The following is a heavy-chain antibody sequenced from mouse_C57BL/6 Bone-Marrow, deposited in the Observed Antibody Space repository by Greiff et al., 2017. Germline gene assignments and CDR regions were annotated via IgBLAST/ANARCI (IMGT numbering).Heavy chain of an antibody. CDR2: ISSGSSTI. Sequence: EVTLMESGGCLVKPGGSLKLSCAASVFTFSDYGMHWVRQAPEKGLEWVAYISSGSSTIYYADTVKGRFTISRDNAKNTLFLQMTSLRSEDTAMYYCARGGPWFAYWGQGTLVTVSA. V-gene: IGHV5-17*01. CDR1: VFTFSDYG. CDR3: ARGGPWFAY. J-gene: IGHJ3*01.